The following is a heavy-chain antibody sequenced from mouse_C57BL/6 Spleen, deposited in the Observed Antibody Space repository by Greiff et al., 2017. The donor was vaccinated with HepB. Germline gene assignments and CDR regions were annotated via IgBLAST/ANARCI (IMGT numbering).Heavy chain of an antibody. Sequence: EVHLVESGGGLVKPGGSLKLSCAASGFTFSSYAMSWVRQTPEKRLEWVATISDGGSYTYYPDNVKGRFTISRDNAKNNLYLQMSHLKSEDTAMYYCARDRGYGNPFAYWGQGTLVTVSA. CDR2: ISDGGSYT. V-gene: IGHV5-4*01. CDR1: GFTFSSYA. D-gene: IGHD2-1*01. J-gene: IGHJ3*01. CDR3: ARDRGYGNPFAY.